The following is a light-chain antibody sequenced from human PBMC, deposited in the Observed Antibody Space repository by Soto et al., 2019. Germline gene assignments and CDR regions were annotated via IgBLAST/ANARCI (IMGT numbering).Light chain of an antibody. Sequence: QSVLTQPPSASGTPGQRVTISCSGSSSNIGSYTVNWYQQLPGTAPKRLIYIYNQRPSGVPDRFSGSKSGTSASLAISGLQSEDEADYYCAAWDDSLNGWVFGGGTKLTVL. J-gene: IGLJ3*02. CDR1: SSNIGSYT. CDR2: IYN. V-gene: IGLV1-44*01. CDR3: AAWDDSLNGWV.